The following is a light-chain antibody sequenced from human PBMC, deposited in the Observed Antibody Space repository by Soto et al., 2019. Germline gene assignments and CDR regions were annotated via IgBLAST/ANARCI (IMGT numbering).Light chain of an antibody. CDR1: QSVSSSY. J-gene: IGKJ4*01. CDR3: QQYGSSPLT. V-gene: IGKV3-20*01. Sequence: EIVLTQSPGTLSLSPGERATLSCRASQSVSSSYLAWYQQKPGQAPRLLIYGASSRATGIPDRFSGSGSGTDFTLTISRLDPEDFEVYYCQQYGSSPLTFGGGTKV. CDR2: GAS.